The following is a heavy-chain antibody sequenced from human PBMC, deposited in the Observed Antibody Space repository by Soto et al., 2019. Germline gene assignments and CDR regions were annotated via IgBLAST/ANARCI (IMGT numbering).Heavy chain of an antibody. D-gene: IGHD3-3*01. CDR2: INHSGST. Sequence: SETLSLTCAVYGGCLSGYYWSWIRQPPGKGLEWIGEINHSGSTNYNPSLKSRVTISVDTSKNQFSLKLSSVTAADTAVYYCARDLVGYDFWSGSAGMDVWGKGTTVTVSS. CDR1: GGCLSGYY. V-gene: IGHV4-34*01. J-gene: IGHJ6*03. CDR3: ARDLVGYDFWSGSAGMDV.